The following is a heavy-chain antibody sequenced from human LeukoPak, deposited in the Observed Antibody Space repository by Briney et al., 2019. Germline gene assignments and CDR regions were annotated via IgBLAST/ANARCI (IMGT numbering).Heavy chain of an antibody. CDR1: GYTFTSYY. CDR3: ASAGGGYATNFDY. CDR2: INPSGGST. D-gene: IGHD3-16*01. J-gene: IGHJ4*02. V-gene: IGHV1-46*01. Sequence: ASVKVSCKASGYTFTSYYMHWVRQAPGQGLEWMGIINPSGGSTSYAQKFQGRVTMTTDMSTSTVYMELSSLRSEDTAVYYCASAGGGYATNFDYWGQGTLVTVSS.